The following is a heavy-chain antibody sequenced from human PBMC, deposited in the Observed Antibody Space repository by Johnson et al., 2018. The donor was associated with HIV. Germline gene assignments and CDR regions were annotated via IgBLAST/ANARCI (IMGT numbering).Heavy chain of an antibody. V-gene: IGHV3-7*05. CDR3: ARAGYGGNYAFDI. CDR2: IKQDGGEK. J-gene: IGHJ3*02. Sequence: EVQLVESGGGLVQPGRSLRLSCAASGFTFSSYDMHWVRQATGKGLEWVANIKQDGGEKYYVDSVKGRFTISRDNAKHSLYLQMNSLRAEDTAVYYCARAGYGGNYAFDIWGQGTMVTVSS. CDR1: GFTFSSYD. D-gene: IGHD4-23*01.